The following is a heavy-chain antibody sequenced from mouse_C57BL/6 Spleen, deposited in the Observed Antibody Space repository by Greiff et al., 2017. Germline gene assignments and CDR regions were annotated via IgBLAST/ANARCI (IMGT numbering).Heavy chain of an antibody. CDR1: GYSFTGYY. J-gene: IGHJ1*03. V-gene: IGHV1-42*01. Sequence: VQLQQSGPELVKPGASVKISCKASGYSFTGYYMNWVKQSPEKSLEWIGEINPSTGGTTYNQKFKAKATLTVDKSSSTAYMQLKSLTSEDSAVYYCARSRLLRDWYFDVWGTGTTVTVSS. CDR3: ARSRLLRDWYFDV. D-gene: IGHD1-1*01. CDR2: INPSTGGT.